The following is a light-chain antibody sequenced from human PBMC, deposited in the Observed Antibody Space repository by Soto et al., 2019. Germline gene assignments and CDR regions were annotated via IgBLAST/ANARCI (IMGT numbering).Light chain of an antibody. Sequence: EIGLTQSQATLSLSPGERATRACRASQSVNNYLAWYQQKPGQAPRLLIYDASNRATGIPARFSGSGSGTDFTLTISSLEPEDFAVYYCQQRSNWPLLTFGGGTKVEIK. V-gene: IGKV3-11*01. CDR2: DAS. CDR1: QSVNNY. CDR3: QQRSNWPLLT. J-gene: IGKJ4*01.